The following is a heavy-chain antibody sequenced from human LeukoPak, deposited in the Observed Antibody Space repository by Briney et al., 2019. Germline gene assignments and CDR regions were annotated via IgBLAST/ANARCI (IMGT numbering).Heavy chain of an antibody. CDR2: AYHSGDT. Sequence: PSETRSLTCTVFGYSISNNNYWGCIRQPPGKGLEWIAAAYHSGDTYYNSSLESRLTISVDPSKNQSSLKLSSVTAAATAVYDCTRGVTSWGQGTLVTVSS. D-gene: IGHD2-21*02. J-gene: IGHJ5*02. CDR1: GYSISNNNY. V-gene: IGHV4-38-2*02. CDR3: TRGVTS.